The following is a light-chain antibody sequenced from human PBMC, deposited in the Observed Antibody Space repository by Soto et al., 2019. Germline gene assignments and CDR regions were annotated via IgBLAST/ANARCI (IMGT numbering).Light chain of an antibody. Sequence: QSVLTQPPSASGAPGQWVTISCTGSSSNIGAGYDVRWYQQLPGTAPELLIHGNRNRPSGVPDRFSGSKSGTSVSLAITGLQAEDEADYYCRSYDSSLSGYVFGPGTKVTVL. V-gene: IGLV1-40*01. CDR2: GNR. CDR3: RSYDSSLSGYV. J-gene: IGLJ1*01. CDR1: SSNIGAGYD.